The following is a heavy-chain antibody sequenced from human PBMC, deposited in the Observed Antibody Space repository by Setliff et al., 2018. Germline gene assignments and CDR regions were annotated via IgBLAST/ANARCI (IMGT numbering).Heavy chain of an antibody. D-gene: IGHD1-1*01. V-gene: IGHV4-59*01. Sequence: SETLSLTCSVSGASIRSYFWTWFRQPPGKGLEWIGYVYYSGRTKYNPALESRVTISEDTSKSQFSLNLSSVTAADTAVYYCATYPLYGRTQLVDVWAQGTTVTVSS. CDR1: GASIRSYF. CDR3: ATYPLYGRTQLVDV. J-gene: IGHJ6*02. CDR2: VYYSGRT.